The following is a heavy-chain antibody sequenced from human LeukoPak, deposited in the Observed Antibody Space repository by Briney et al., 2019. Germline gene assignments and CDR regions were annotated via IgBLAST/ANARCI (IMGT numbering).Heavy chain of an antibody. D-gene: IGHD2-15*01. Sequence: GGSLRLSCAASGFTFSSYAMAWVRQSPGKGLEWVSCITGDGEYTYHTDSVKGRFTISRDNSKNTLYVQMNSLRDEDTAVYYCAKGTLGSCSGGSCYPLDYWGQGTLVTVSS. V-gene: IGHV3-23*01. CDR2: ITGDGEYT. CDR3: AKGTLGSCSGGSCYPLDY. J-gene: IGHJ4*02. CDR1: GFTFSSYA.